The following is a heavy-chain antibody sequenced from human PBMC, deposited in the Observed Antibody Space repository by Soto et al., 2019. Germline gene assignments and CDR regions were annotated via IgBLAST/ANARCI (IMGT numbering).Heavy chain of an antibody. Sequence: PGGSLRLSCAASGFIFSDYGMHWVRQAPGKGLEWVALIWNDGSKEYYVDSVKGRFTISRDNLKNTVSLQMNGLRAEDTAVYYCARTSYYDKTGVFDYWGQGTPVTVSS. J-gene: IGHJ4*02. CDR2: IWNDGSKE. CDR1: GFIFSDYG. V-gene: IGHV3-33*01. D-gene: IGHD3-16*01. CDR3: ARTSYYDKTGVFDY.